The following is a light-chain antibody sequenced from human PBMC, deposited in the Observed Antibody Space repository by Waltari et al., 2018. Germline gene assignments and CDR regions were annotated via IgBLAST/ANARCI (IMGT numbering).Light chain of an antibody. J-gene: IGLJ3*02. CDR3: FSAADNNWV. V-gene: IGLV3-27*01. CDR2: EDS. Sequence: SYELTQPSSVSVSPGQTAKILCSGDILAKKYARGFQQKPGQAPLLLIYEDSERPSEIPGRFSGSSSGTTVTLTITGAHVDDEADHYCFSAADNNWVFGGGTKLTVL. CDR1: ILAKKY.